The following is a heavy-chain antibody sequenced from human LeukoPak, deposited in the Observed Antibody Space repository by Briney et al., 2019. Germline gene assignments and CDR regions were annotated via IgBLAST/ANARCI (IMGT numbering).Heavy chain of an antibody. CDR2: IYHSGST. CDR3: ARTPDAPYCSSTSCYTFRFDA. V-gene: IGHV4-38-2*01. D-gene: IGHD2-2*02. CDR1: GYSISSGYY. J-gene: IGHJ5*02. Sequence: SETLSLTCAVSGYSISSGYYWGWIRQPPGKGLEWIGSIYHSGSTYYNPSLKSRVTISVDTSKNQFSLKLSSVTAADTAVSYCARTPDAPYCSSTSCYTFRFDAWGQGSLVTVSS.